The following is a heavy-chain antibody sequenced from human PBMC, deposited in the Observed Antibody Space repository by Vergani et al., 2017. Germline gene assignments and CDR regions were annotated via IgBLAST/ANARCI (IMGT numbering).Heavy chain of an antibody. CDR1: GFTLGQYW. V-gene: IGHV3-74*03. J-gene: IGHJ5*02. CDR2: VKIDGNSA. D-gene: IGHD2-21*02. Sequence: EVQLVESGGGLVQPGGSLRLSCAASGFTLGQYWMHWVRQTPGTGLEWVSRVKIDGNSAMYADSVKGRFTISRDNSKNTLYLEMKSLRVEDTAVYYCARARCGGACFMSNWLDTWGQGTLVSVSS. CDR3: ARARCGGACFMSNWLDT.